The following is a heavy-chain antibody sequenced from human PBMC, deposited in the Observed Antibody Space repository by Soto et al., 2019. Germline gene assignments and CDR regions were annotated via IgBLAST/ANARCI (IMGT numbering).Heavy chain of an antibody. CDR1: GDSVSSNSAA. J-gene: IGHJ4*02. D-gene: IGHD3-10*01. CDR2: TYYRSKWYN. CDR3: ARSSGSLGY. V-gene: IGHV6-1*01. Sequence: SQTLSLTCAISGDSVSSNSAAWSWIRQSPSRGLEWLGRTYYRSKWYNNYAESVKGRITINPDTSKSQFSLHLNSVTPEDTAIYYCARSSGSLGYWAQGTLVTVSA.